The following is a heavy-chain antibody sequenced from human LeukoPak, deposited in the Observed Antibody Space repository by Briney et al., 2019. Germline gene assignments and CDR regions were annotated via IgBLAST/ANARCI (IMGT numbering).Heavy chain of an antibody. CDR2: MYHSGST. V-gene: IGHV4-38-2*01. Sequence: SETLSLTCAVSGYSISSGYYRGWFRQPPGKGLEWIGCMYHSGSTYYNPSLKSRVTISVDTSKNQFSLRLSSVTAADTAVYYCARAGTTYYYDDHVFDIWGQGTTITVSS. CDR3: ARAGTTYYYDDHVFDI. D-gene: IGHD3-22*01. CDR1: GYSISSGYY. J-gene: IGHJ3*02.